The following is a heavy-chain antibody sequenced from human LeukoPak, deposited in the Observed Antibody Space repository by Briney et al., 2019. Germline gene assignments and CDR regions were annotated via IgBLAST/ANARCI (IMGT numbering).Heavy chain of an antibody. Sequence: SETLSLTCAVSGYAISSGYYWGWIRQPPGKGLEWIGSFYPGGSTYYNPSLKSRVTMSVDTSKNQFSLKLSSVTAADTAVYYCARDHYSNYVGRRGYYYYYMDVWGKGTTVTVSS. CDR2: FYPGGST. D-gene: IGHD4-11*01. V-gene: IGHV4-38-2*02. CDR1: GYAISSGYY. CDR3: ARDHYSNYVGRRGYYYYYMDV. J-gene: IGHJ6*03.